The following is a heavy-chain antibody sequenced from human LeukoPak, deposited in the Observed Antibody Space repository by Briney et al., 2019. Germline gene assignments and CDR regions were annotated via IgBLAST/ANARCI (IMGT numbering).Heavy chain of an antibody. V-gene: IGHV1-2*02. D-gene: IGHD2-2*01. J-gene: IGHJ3*02. CDR2: INPNSGGT. CDR3: ARGDDIVVVPAAPSDAFDI. CDR1: GYTFTGYY. Sequence: ASVKVSCKASGYTFTGYYMHWVRQAPGQGLEWMGWINPNSGGTNYAQKFQGRVTMTRDTSISTAYMELSRLRSDDTAVYYCARGDDIVVVPAAPSDAFDIWGQGTMVTVSS.